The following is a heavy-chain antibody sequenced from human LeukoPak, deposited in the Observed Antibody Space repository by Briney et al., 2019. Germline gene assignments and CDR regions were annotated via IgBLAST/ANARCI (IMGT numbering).Heavy chain of an antibody. V-gene: IGHV1-46*01. J-gene: IGHJ4*02. Sequence: ASVKVSCKASGYTFTSNYTHWVRQAPGQGLEWMGMIYPRDGSTSYAQKFQGRVTVTRGTSTSTVHMELSGLRSEDTAVYYCARDQEGFDYWGQGTLVTVSS. CDR1: GYTFTSNY. CDR3: ARDQEGFDY. CDR2: IYPRDGST.